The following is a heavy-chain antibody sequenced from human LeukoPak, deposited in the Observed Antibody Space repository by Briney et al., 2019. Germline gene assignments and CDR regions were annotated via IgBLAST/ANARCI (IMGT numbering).Heavy chain of an antibody. CDR1: GFTFSDYY. CDR2: ISTSGSYT. D-gene: IGHD2-2*01. V-gene: IGHV3-11*06. Sequence: GGSLRLACAASGFTFSDYYMSWIRQAPGKGLQWVSYISTSGSYTNYADSVKGRFSISRDNFKNTLYLQMNSLRVEDTAVYYCARLVVVPVAAKYDYWGQGTLVTVSS. CDR3: ARLVVVPVAAKYDY. J-gene: IGHJ4*02.